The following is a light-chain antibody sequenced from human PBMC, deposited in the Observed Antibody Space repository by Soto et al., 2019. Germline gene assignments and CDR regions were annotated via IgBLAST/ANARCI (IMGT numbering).Light chain of an antibody. CDR2: AAS. J-gene: IGKJ3*01. Sequence: MHGTRSPSSLSACVGDTWTITFLASQPIDRYLNWFQQKSGQAPKLLMNAASTLRSGVPSRFSASGSGTDFTLTISSLQPEDYATYYCQQSYNAPFNFGPGTKVDI. V-gene: IGKV1-39*01. CDR3: QQSYNAPFN. CDR1: QPIDRY.